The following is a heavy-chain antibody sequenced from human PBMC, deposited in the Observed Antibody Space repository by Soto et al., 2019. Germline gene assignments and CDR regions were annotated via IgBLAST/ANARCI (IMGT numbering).Heavy chain of an antibody. V-gene: IGHV4-59*01. D-gene: IGHD1-1*01. Sequence: PSETLSLTCTVSGGSISSYYWSWIRQPPGKGLEWIGYIYYSGSTNYNPSLKSRVTISVDTSKNQFPLKLSSVTAADTAVYYCATNWNDDLDYFDYWGQGTLVTVSS. CDR1: GGSISSYY. CDR2: IYYSGST. J-gene: IGHJ4*02. CDR3: ATNWNDDLDYFDY.